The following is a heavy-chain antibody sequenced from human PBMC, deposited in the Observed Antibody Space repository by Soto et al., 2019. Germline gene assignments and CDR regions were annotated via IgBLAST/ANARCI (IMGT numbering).Heavy chain of an antibody. CDR2: IYHSGST. D-gene: IGHD2-21*01. CDR3: ARIAFDDYYYGMDV. J-gene: IGHJ6*02. CDR1: GGSISSSNW. Sequence: PSETLSLTCAVSGGSISSSNWWSWVRQPPGKGLEWIGEIYHSGSTNYNPSLKSRVTISVDKSKNQFSLKLSSVTAADTAVYYCARIAFDDYYYGMDVWGQGTTVTVSS. V-gene: IGHV4-4*02.